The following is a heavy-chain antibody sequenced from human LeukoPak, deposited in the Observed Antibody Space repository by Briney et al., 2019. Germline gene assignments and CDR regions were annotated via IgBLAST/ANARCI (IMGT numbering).Heavy chain of an antibody. J-gene: IGHJ4*02. Sequence: SETLSLTCAVSGGSISSGGYSWSWIRQPPGKGLEWIGYIYHSGSSYYNPSLKSRVTISVDRSKNQFSLKLSSVTAADTAVYYCARQKETIFGVVIGYFDYWGQGTLVTVSS. V-gene: IGHV4-30-2*01. CDR1: GGSISSGGYS. D-gene: IGHD3-3*01. CDR2: IYHSGSS. CDR3: ARQKETIFGVVIGYFDY.